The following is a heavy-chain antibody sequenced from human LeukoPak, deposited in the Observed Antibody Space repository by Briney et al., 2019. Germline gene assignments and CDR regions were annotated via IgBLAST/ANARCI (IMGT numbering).Heavy chain of an antibody. Sequence: GGSLRLSCAASGFTYSSYAMSWVRQAPGKGLEWVSAISGSGGSTYYADSVKGRFTISRDNSKNTLYLQMNSLRAEDTAVYYCAKNPSGSYQEYFDYWGQGTLVTVSS. V-gene: IGHV3-23*01. D-gene: IGHD1-26*01. CDR3: AKNPSGSYQEYFDY. J-gene: IGHJ4*02. CDR1: GFTYSSYA. CDR2: ISGSGGST.